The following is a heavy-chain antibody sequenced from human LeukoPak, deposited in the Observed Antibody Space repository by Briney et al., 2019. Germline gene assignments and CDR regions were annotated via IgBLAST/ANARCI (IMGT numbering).Heavy chain of an antibody. CDR2: IWYDGSNK. CDR1: GFTFSSYG. V-gene: IGHV3-33*01. J-gene: IGHJ4*02. D-gene: IGHD3-16*01. Sequence: PGRSLRLSCAASGFTFSSYGMHWVRQAPGKGLEWVAVIWYDGSNKYYADSVKGRFTISRDNSKNTLYLQMNSLRAEDTAVYYCAALYGDFDYWGQGTLVTVSS. CDR3: AALYGDFDY.